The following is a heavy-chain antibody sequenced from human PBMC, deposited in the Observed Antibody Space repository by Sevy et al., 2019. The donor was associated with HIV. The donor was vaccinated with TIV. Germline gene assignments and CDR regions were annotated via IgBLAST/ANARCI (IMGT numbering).Heavy chain of an antibody. V-gene: IGHV3-9*01. CDR1: GFTFDDYA. CDR3: AKGAEIFGVGYGPLDY. D-gene: IGHD3-3*01. J-gene: IGHJ4*02. CDR2: ISWNSGSI. Sequence: QLGGSLRLSCAASGFTFDDYAMHWVRQAPGKGLEWVSGISWNSGSIGYADSVKGRFTISRDNAKNSLYLQMNSLRAEDTALYYCAKGAEIFGVGYGPLDYWGQGTLVTVSS.